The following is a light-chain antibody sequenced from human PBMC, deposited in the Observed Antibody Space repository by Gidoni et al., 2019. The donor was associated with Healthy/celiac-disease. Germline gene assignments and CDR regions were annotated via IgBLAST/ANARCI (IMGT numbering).Light chain of an antibody. CDR2: DAS. V-gene: IGKV3-11*01. CDR3: QQRSNWPTIT. Sequence: EIVLTQSPATLSLSPGERATLSCRASQSVSSDLAWYQQKPGQAPRLLIYDASHRATGIPARFSGSGSGTDFTLTISSLEPEDFAVYYCQQRSNWPTITFXXXTRLEIK. J-gene: IGKJ5*01. CDR1: QSVSSD.